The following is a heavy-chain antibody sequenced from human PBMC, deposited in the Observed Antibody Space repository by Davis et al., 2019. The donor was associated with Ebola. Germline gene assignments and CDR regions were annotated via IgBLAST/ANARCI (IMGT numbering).Heavy chain of an antibody. Sequence: ASVKVSCKASGYTFTSYAMHWVRQAPGQRLEWMGWINAGNGNTKYSQKFQGRVTITRDTSASTAYMELSSLRSEDTAVYYCARRVGARSGFDSWGQGSLVTVSS. V-gene: IGHV1-3*01. CDR1: GYTFTSYA. D-gene: IGHD1-26*01. CDR2: INAGNGNT. J-gene: IGHJ4*02. CDR3: ARRVGARSGFDS.